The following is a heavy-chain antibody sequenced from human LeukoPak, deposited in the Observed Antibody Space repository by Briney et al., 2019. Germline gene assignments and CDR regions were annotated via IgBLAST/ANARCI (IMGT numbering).Heavy chain of an antibody. CDR2: ISWDGGST. CDR1: GFTFDDYT. V-gene: IGHV3-43*01. D-gene: IGHD3-22*01. Sequence: GGSLRLSCAASGFTFDDYTMHWVRQAPGKCLEWVSLISWDGGSTYYADSVKGRFTISRDNSKNSLYLQMNSLRTEDTALYYCAKEAAYYYDSSGPFDYWGQGTLVTVSS. CDR3: AKEAAYYYDSSGPFDY. J-gene: IGHJ4*02.